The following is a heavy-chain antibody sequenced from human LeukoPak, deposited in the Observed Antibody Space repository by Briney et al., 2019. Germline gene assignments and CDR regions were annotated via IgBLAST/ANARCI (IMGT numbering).Heavy chain of an antibody. CDR3: ARREATNAKYCFDS. CDR2: IYYSGIT. V-gene: IGHV4-59*08. Sequence: SETLSLTCTVSGGSISTYYWTWIRQPPGKGLEWIGFIYYSGITKYNPSLESRVTISLDASKNQFSLKLNSVTAADTAVYYCARREATNAKYCFDSWGQGTLVTVSS. CDR1: GGSISTYY. J-gene: IGHJ4*02. D-gene: IGHD5-24*01.